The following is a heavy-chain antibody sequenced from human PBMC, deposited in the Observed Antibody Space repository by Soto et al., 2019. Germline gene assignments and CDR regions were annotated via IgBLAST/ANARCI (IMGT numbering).Heavy chain of an antibody. CDR3: ARHGSGGGLYYFDY. J-gene: IGHJ4*02. Sequence: SETLSLTCTVSGGSISSSSYYWGWIRQPPGKGLEWIGSIYYSGSTYYNPSLKSRVTISVDTSKNQFSLKLSSVTAADTAVYYCARHGSGGGLYYFDYWGQGTLVTVSS. V-gene: IGHV4-39*01. CDR2: IYYSGST. D-gene: IGHD6-19*01. CDR1: GGSISSSSYY.